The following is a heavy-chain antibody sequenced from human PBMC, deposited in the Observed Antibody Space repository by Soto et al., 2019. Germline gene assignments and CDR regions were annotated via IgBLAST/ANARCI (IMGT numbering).Heavy chain of an antibody. CDR3: ARSYDSSGYYYVGYYYGMDV. V-gene: IGHV1-69*01. Sequence: QVQLVQSGAEVKKPGSSVKVSCKASGGTFSSYAISWVRQAPGQGLEWMGGIIPIFGTANYAQKFQGRVTITADESTSTAYMELSSRRSEDTAVYYCARSYDSSGYYYVGYYYGMDVWGQGTTVTVSS. J-gene: IGHJ6*02. CDR1: GGTFSSYA. D-gene: IGHD3-22*01. CDR2: IIPIFGTA.